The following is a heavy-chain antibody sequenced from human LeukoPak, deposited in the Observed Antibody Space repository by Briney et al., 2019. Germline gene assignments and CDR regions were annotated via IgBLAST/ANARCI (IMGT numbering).Heavy chain of an antibody. D-gene: IGHD6-6*01. CDR2: IYHSGST. Sequence: PSETLSLTCTVSGYSISSGYYWGWIRQPPGKGLEWIGSIYHSGSTYYNPSLKSRVTISVDTSKNQFSLKLSSVTAADTAVYYCARSKYSSSIRDYWGQGTLVTVSS. J-gene: IGHJ4*02. CDR3: ARSKYSSSIRDY. CDR1: GYSISSGYY. V-gene: IGHV4-38-2*02.